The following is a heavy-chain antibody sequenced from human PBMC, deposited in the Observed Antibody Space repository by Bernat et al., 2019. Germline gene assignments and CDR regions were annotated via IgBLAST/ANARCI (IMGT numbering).Heavy chain of an antibody. CDR2: IWYDGSNK. CDR1: GFTFSSYG. V-gene: IGHV3-33*01. J-gene: IGHJ3*02. D-gene: IGHD3-10*01. CDR3: ARGSGLWFGELFHDAIDI. Sequence: QVQLVESGGGVVQPGRSLRLSCAASGFTFSSYGMHWVRQAPGKGLEWVAVIWYDGSNKYYADSVKGRFTISRDNSKNTLYLQMNSLRAEDTAVYYCARGSGLWFGELFHDAIDIWGQGTMVTVSS.